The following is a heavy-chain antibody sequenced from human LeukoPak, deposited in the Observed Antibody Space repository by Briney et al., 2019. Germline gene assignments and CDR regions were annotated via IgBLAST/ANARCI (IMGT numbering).Heavy chain of an antibody. CDR3: AKGLQTVLRFLEWPNDAFDI. CDR1: GFTFSSYA. V-gene: IGHV3-23*01. J-gene: IGHJ3*02. D-gene: IGHD3-3*01. Sequence: GGSLRLSCAASGFTFSSYAMCWVRQAPGKGLEWVSAISGSGGSTYYADSVKGRFTISRDNSKNTLYLQMNSLRAEDTAVYYCAKGLQTVLRFLEWPNDAFDIWGQGTMVTVSS. CDR2: ISGSGGST.